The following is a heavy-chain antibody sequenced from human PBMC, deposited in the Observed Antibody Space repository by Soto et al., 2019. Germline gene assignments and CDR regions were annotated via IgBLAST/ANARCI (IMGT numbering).Heavy chain of an antibody. CDR2: IYYNGDT. V-gene: IGHV4-31*03. D-gene: IGHD3-3*01. Sequence: TLSLTCSVSGGSTSSGGFYWSWIRHHPGKGLEWIGYIYYNGDTYYNPSLKNRVTISVDTSNNQSSLNLSSVTAADTAVYYCARAVNHDFWSGYSPFDYWSQGTLVTVSS. J-gene: IGHJ4*02. CDR3: ARAVNHDFWSGYSPFDY. CDR1: GGSTSSGGFY.